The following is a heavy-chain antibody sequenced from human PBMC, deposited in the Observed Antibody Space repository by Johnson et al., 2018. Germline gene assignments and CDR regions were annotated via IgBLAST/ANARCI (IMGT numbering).Heavy chain of an antibody. CDR1: GFTFSSYG. CDR2: IWYDGSNK. V-gene: IGHV3-33*03. CDR3: AKDRGGSYTVHYYYGMDV. D-gene: IGHD1-26*01. Sequence: VQLVESGGGVVQPGRSLRLSCAASGFTFSSYGMHWVRQAPGKGLEWVAVIWYDGSNKYYADSVKGRFTISRDNAKNSLYLQMNSLRAEDTALYYCAKDRGGSYTVHYYYGMDVWGQGTTVTVSS. J-gene: IGHJ6*02.